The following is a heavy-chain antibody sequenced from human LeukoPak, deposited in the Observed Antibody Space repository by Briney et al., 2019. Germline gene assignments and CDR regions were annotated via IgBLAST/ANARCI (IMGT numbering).Heavy chain of an antibody. J-gene: IGHJ6*03. CDR1: GGAFSSYA. Sequence: ASVKVSCKASGGAFSSYAISWVRQAPGQGLEWMGWINPNSGGTNYAQKFQGRVTMTRDTSISTAYMELSRLRSDDTAVYYCARVPAGDGYMDVWGKGTTVTVSS. CDR3: ARVPAGDGYMDV. CDR2: INPNSGGT. V-gene: IGHV1-2*02. D-gene: IGHD2-2*01.